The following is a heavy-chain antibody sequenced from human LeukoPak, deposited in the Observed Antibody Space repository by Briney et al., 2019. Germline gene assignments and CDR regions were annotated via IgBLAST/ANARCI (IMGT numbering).Heavy chain of an antibody. CDR3: ARGHTLSAFDY. V-gene: IGHV3-21*01. CDR1: GFTFSDSG. D-gene: IGHD1-26*01. Sequence: NSGGSLRLSCAASGFTFSDSGMNWVRQAPGKGLEWVSFISSSSSYIYFADSMRGRFTISRDNAKNLVYLQMNSLRAEDTGVYYCARGHTLSAFDYWGQGTLVIVSS. J-gene: IGHJ4*02. CDR2: ISSSSSYI.